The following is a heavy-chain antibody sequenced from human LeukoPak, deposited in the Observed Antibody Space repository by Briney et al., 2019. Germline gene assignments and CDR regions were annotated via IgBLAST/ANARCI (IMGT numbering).Heavy chain of an antibody. J-gene: IGHJ1*01. V-gene: IGHV3-53*01. CDR2: IYSGGRI. Sequence: GGSLRLSCAVSGFSVSSGYMNWVRQAPGKGLEWVSVIYSGGRIFYADSVKGRFTISRDNSKNTLFLQMSSLRVEDTALYYCARDPAGGTYRYHLLHWGLGTLVTVSS. D-gene: IGHD1-14*01. CDR1: GFSVSSGY. CDR3: ARDPAGGTYRYHLLH.